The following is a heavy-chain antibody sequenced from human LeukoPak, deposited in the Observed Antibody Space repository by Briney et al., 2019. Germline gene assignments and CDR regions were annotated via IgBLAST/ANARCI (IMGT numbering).Heavy chain of an antibody. CDR3: ARLDTYYYDSSGPYVGDY. Sequence: GESLKISCKGFGYSFTTYWIGWVRQMPGKGLEWMGIIYPGDSDTRYSPSFHGQVTISADKSISTAYLQWSSLKASDTAMYYCARLDTYYYDSSGPYVGDYWGQGTLVTVSS. D-gene: IGHD3-22*01. V-gene: IGHV5-51*01. CDR1: GYSFTTYW. J-gene: IGHJ4*02. CDR2: IYPGDSDT.